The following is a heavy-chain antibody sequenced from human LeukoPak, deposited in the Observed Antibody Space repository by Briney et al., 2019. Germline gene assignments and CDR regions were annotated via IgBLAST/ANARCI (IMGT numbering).Heavy chain of an antibody. CDR1: GGTFSSYA. CDR3: ASGRVVPAAKDYYYYMDV. Sequence: SVKVSCKASGGTFSSYAISWVRQAPGQGLEWMGGIIPIFGTANYGQKFQGRVTITTDESTSTAYMELSSLRSEDTAVYYCASGRVVPAAKDYYYYMDVWGRGTTVTVSS. D-gene: IGHD2-2*01. V-gene: IGHV1-69*05. CDR2: IIPIFGTA. J-gene: IGHJ6*03.